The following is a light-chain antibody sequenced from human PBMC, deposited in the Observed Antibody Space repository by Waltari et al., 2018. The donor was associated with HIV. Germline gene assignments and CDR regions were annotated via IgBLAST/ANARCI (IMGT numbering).Light chain of an antibody. V-gene: IGLV1-40*01. CDR2: GTS. CDR1: SSNIGAGYD. J-gene: IGLJ2*01. CDR3: QSYDSSLGVV. Sequence: QSVLTQPPSVSGAPGHRVTISCTGSSSNIGAGYDVHWYQQVPGTAPTILIEGTSNPPSGVPDRFSGSKSRTSASLAITGLRAEDEADYYSQSYDSSLGVVFGGGTKLTVL.